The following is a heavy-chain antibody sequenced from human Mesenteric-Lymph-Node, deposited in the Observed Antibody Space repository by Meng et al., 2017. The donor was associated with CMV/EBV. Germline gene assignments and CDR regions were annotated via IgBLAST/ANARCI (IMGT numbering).Heavy chain of an antibody. J-gene: IGHJ4*02. CDR1: GGSFSGYY. CDR3: ARGSSYDILTGYFDY. D-gene: IGHD3-9*01. CDR2: INHSGST. V-gene: IGHV4-34*01. Sequence: VQLRQWGAGLFKPSETLSGTCAVYGGSFSGYYWNWIRQSPEKGLEWIGEINHSGSTTYNPSFTSRIIISVDTSTNQISLNMSSVTAADTAVYYCARGSSYDILTGYFDYWGQGALVTVSS.